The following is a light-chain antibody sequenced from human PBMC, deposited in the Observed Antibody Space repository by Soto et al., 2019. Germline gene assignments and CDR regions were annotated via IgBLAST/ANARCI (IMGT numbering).Light chain of an antibody. CDR1: HTIGTN. V-gene: IGKV1-39*01. CDR3: QHNYSTPPT. Sequence: DIQMTQSPSSLSASLGDRVSITCRASHTIGTNLNWYQQKSGKAPKVLNSGASTLQSGVPSRFSGSGSGTDFTLTISSLQPDDFSTYSCQHNYSTPPTFGHGTKLAIK. CDR2: GAS. J-gene: IGKJ1*01.